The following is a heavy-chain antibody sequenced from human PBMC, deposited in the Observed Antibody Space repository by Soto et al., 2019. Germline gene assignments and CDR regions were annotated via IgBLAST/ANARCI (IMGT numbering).Heavy chain of an antibody. Sequence: GSGPTLVNPTQTLTLTCTFSGFSLSTSGMCVSWIRQPPGKALEWLALIDWDDDKYYSTSLKTRLTVSKDTSKNQVVLTMTNMDPVDTATYYCARTRGYYDSSGRWRDYYYYGMDVWGQGTTVTVSS. CDR1: GFSLSTSGMC. J-gene: IGHJ6*02. V-gene: IGHV2-70*01. D-gene: IGHD3-22*01. CDR2: IDWDDDK. CDR3: ARTRGYYDSSGRWRDYYYYGMDV.